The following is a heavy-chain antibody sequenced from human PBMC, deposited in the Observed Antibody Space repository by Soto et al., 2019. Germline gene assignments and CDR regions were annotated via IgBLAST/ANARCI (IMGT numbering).Heavy chain of an antibody. CDR1: GFTFTSYA. CDR2: ISYDGINE. CDR3: ARDRLRLGELSLIGYFDY. D-gene: IGHD3-16*02. J-gene: IGHJ4*02. V-gene: IGHV3-30*15. Sequence: PGGSLRLSCEASGFTFTSYAMHWVSQAPGKGLEWVAVISYDGINEYYADSVKGRFTISRDNSKNTLFLQMSSLRVEDTAVYYCARDRLRLGELSLIGYFDYWGQGTLVTVSS.